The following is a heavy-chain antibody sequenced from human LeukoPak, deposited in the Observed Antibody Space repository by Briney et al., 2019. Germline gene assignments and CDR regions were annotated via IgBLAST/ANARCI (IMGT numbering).Heavy chain of an antibody. CDR2: SYPGDSDT. Sequence: GESLKISCKGSGYSFTSYWIGWVRQPPGDGLELMCISYPGDSDTRYSPSFQGQVTISADKSISTAYLQWSSLKASDTAMYYCARHQREYSSSWVPLDYWGQGTLVTVSS. J-gene: IGHJ4*02. V-gene: IGHV5-51*01. D-gene: IGHD6-13*01. CDR1: GYSFTSYW. CDR3: ARHQREYSSSWVPLDY.